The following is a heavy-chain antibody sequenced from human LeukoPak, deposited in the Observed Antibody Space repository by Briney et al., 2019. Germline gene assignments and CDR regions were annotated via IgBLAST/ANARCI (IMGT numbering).Heavy chain of an antibody. D-gene: IGHD2-15*01. CDR1: GFTFSSYG. J-gene: IGHJ4*02. CDR2: IRYDGSNK. Sequence: PGGSLRLSCAASGFTFSSYGMHWVRQAPGKGLEWVAFIRYDGSNKYYADSVKGRFTISRDNSKNTLYLQMNSLRAEDTAVYYCARPGWVLVTATFLGYWGQGALVTVSS. CDR3: ARPGWVLVTATFLGY. V-gene: IGHV3-30*02.